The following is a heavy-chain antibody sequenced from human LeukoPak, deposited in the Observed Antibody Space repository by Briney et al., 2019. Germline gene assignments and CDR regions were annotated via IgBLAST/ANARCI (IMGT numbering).Heavy chain of an antibody. J-gene: IGHJ4*02. Sequence: PGGSLRLSCAAAGFTFSSSSMNWVRQTPGKGLEWVSSISGESKYIYYADSVTGRFTISRDNAKNSLYLQMNSLRAEDTAAYYCARGAVFQGNYDYWGQGTQVTVSS. CDR1: GFTFSSSS. V-gene: IGHV3-21*01. D-gene: IGHD3-10*01. CDR3: ARGAVFQGNYDY. CDR2: ISGESKYI.